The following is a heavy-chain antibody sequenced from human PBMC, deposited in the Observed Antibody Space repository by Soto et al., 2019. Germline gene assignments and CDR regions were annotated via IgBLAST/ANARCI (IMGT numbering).Heavy chain of an antibody. Sequence: GGSLRLSCAASGFTFKDFAMHWVRQAPGKGLEWVAVISFDGTNTYYADSVRGRVTISRDNSRSTLYLQMSSLRAEDTAVYYCAKGKLSTTTYTSFDSWGQGTLVTVSS. CDR3: AKGKLSTTTYTSFDS. J-gene: IGHJ5*01. V-gene: IGHV3-30-3*01. CDR1: GFTFKDFA. D-gene: IGHD1-26*01. CDR2: ISFDGTNT.